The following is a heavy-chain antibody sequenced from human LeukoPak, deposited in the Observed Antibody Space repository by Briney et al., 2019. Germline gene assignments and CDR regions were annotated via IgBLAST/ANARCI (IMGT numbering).Heavy chain of an antibody. Sequence: TGGSLRLSCAASEFTFSSNWMGWVRQAPGQGLEWVAIINENGSGKYYVDSVKGRFTISRDNAKSSLFLQMNSLRAEDTALYYCAKGGGARRFDYWGQGTLVTVSS. CDR2: INENGSGK. J-gene: IGHJ4*02. CDR1: EFTFSSNW. V-gene: IGHV3-7*01. D-gene: IGHD3-3*01. CDR3: AKGGGARRFDY.